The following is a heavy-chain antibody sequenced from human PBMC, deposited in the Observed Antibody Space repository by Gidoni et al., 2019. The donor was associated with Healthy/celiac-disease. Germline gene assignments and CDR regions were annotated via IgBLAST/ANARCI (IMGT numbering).Heavy chain of an antibody. CDR1: GLPFSSYG. J-gene: IGHJ4*02. Sequence: QVQLVESGGGVVQPGRSLRLSCSASGLPFSSYGMHWVRQAPGKGLEWVAVIWYDGSNKYYADSVKGRFTISRDNSKNTLYLQMNSLRAEDTAVYYCARDDYGGKGLPFDYWGQGTLVTVSS. CDR3: ARDDYGGKGLPFDY. D-gene: IGHD4-17*01. CDR2: IWYDGSNK. V-gene: IGHV3-33*01.